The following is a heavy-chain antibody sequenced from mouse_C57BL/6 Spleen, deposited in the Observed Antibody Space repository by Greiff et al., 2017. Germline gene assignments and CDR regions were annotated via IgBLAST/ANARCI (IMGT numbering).Heavy chain of an antibody. V-gene: IGHV1-74*01. D-gene: IGHD4-1*01. CDR1: GYTFTSYW. CDR2: IHPSDSDT. CDR3: AAPDELDWYFDV. Sequence: QVQLQQPGAELVKPGASVKVSCKASGYTFTSYWMHWVKQRPGQGLEWIGRIHPSDSDTNYNQKFKGKATLTVDKSSSTAYMQLSSLTSEDSAVYYWAAPDELDWYFDVWGTGTTVTVSS. J-gene: IGHJ1*03.